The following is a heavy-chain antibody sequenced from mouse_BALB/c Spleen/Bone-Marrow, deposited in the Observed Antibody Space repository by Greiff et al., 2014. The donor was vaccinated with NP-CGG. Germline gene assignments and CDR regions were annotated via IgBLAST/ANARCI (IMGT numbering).Heavy chain of an antibody. CDR2: IYPGDGDT. J-gene: IGHJ2*01. CDR1: GYAFSSYW. D-gene: IGHD4-1*01. CDR3: ARVRNWADY. Sequence: LVESGAELVRPGSSVKISRKASGYAFSSYWMNWVKQRPGQGLEWIGQIYPGDGDTNYNGKFKGKATLTADKSSSTAYMQLSSLTSEDSAVYFCARVRNWADYWGQGTTLTFSS. V-gene: IGHV1-80*01.